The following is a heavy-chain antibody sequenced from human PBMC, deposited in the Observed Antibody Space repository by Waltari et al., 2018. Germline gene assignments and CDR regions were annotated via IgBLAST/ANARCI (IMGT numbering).Heavy chain of an antibody. V-gene: IGHV5-51*03. CDR1: GYSFTSYW. D-gene: IGHD6-6*01. J-gene: IGHJ4*02. Sequence: EVQLVQSGAEVKRPGESLKISCTGSGYSFTSYWIGWVRQLPGKGLEWMGIIYPGDSDTRYSPSFQGKVTISADKSISTAYLKWSSLKASDTAMYYCASAQYLYSSSPGGEVYWGQGTLVTVSS. CDR3: ASAQYLYSSSPGGEVY. CDR2: IYPGDSDT.